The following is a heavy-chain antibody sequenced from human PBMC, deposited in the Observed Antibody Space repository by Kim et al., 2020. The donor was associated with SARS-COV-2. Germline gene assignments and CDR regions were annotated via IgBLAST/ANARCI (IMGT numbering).Heavy chain of an antibody. Sequence: SVKVSCKASGGTFSSYAISWVRQAPGQGLEWMGGIIPIFGTANYAQKFQGRVTITADESTSTAYMELSSLRSEDTAVYYCAEVVAATPYYYYYMDVWGKGTTVTVPS. V-gene: IGHV1-69*13. CDR1: GGTFSSYA. J-gene: IGHJ6*03. D-gene: IGHD2-15*01. CDR3: AEVVAATPYYYYYMDV. CDR2: IIPIFGTA.